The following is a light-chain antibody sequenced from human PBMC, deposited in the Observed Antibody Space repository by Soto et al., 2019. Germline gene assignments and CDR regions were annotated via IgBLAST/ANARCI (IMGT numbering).Light chain of an antibody. V-gene: IGKV3-15*01. CDR2: DAS. CDR3: QQYSQWPLST. CDR1: QSVNSD. Sequence: DMVVTHSPSTLPKSPGKRVTLYCRASQSVNSDLAWYQQTPGQAPRPLIYDASTRAAGVPARFSGSGSGTEFTLTISSLQSEDLALYYLQQYSQWPLSTFGQGTKVDIK. J-gene: IGKJ2*01.